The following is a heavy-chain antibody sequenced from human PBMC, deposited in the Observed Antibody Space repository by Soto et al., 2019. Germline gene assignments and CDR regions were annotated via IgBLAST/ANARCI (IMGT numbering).Heavy chain of an antibody. J-gene: IGHJ4*02. Sequence: SETLSLTCAVFGASISTSYWWSWVRQPPGKGLEWIGEIHYSGTTNYNPSLKSRVTISLDKSKNQFSLNLNSVTAADTAMYYFRRALLTSLVYWGKGMVVTVCS. D-gene: IGHD3-9*01. V-gene: IGHV4-4*02. CDR3: RRALLTSLVY. CDR1: GASISTSYW. CDR2: IHYSGTT.